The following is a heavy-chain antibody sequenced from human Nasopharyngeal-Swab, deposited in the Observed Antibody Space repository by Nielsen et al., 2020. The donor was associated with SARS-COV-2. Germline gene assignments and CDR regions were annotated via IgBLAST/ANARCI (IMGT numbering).Heavy chain of an antibody. D-gene: IGHD3-10*01. V-gene: IGHV3-30*18. Sequence: GGSLRLSCVASGFTFSNYGMHWVRQAPGKGLEWVAIISYDGSNKYHADSVKGRFTISKDNSKNTLYLQMSSLRADDTAVYYCAKERFYSGSGKYPRDFDYWGQGTRVTVSS. J-gene: IGHJ4*02. CDR3: AKERFYSGSGKYPRDFDY. CDR1: GFTFSNYG. CDR2: ISYDGSNK.